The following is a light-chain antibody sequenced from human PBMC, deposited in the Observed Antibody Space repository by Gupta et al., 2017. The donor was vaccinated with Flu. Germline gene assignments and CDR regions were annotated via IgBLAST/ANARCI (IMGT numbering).Light chain of an antibody. V-gene: IGKV3-20*01. CDR2: GAS. Sequence: ERATLSCRASQSVSSSYLAWYQQKPGQAPRLLIYGASSRATGIPDRFSGSGSGTDFTLSISRLEPEDFAVYNCQQYGSSPFTFGPGTKVDIK. J-gene: IGKJ3*01. CDR3: QQYGSSPFT. CDR1: QSVSSSY.